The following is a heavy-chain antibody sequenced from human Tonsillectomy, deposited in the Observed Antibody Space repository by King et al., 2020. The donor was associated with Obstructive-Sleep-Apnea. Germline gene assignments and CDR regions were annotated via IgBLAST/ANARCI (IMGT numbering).Heavy chain of an antibody. V-gene: IGHV4-59*01. J-gene: IGHJ6*02. Sequence: QLQESGPGLVKPSETLSLTCIVSGGSISSYYWNWIRQPPGKGLEWIAYIYYSGSTNYNPSLKSRVTVSLDTSNNQFSLKLSSVTTADTAVYYCARGATNYCSGGSCFEYYYGMDVWGQGTTVTVSS. CDR3: ARGATNYCSGGSCFEYYYGMDV. CDR1: GGSISSYY. CDR2: IYYSGST. D-gene: IGHD2-15*01.